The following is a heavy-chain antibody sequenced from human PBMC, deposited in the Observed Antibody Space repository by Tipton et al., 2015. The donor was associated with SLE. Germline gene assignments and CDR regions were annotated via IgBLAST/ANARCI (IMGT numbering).Heavy chain of an antibody. CDR3: VKDRGSSWPGDFEY. J-gene: IGHJ4*02. V-gene: IGHV3-7*03. CDR2: IKQDGSEK. D-gene: IGHD6-13*01. Sequence: SLRLSCVASGFTFSDSYMCWIRQAPGKGLEWVANIKQDGSEKYYVDSVKGRFTISRDNAKNSLYLQMNSLRAEDTGVYFCVKDRGSSWPGDFEYWGLGTLVSVAP. CDR1: GFTFSDSY.